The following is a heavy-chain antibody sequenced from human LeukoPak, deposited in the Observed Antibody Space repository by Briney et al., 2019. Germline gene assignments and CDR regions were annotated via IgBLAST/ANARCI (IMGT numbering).Heavy chain of an antibody. CDR3: ARSAGIVVVTPSDY. CDR2: IWYDGSNK. CDR1: GFTFSSYG. D-gene: IGHD3-22*01. V-gene: IGHV3-33*01. J-gene: IGHJ4*02. Sequence: GGSLRLSCAASGFTFSSYGMHWVRQAPGKGLEWVAVIWYDGSNKYYADSVKGRFTIPRDNSKNTLYLQMNSLRAEDTAVYYCARSAGIVVVTPSDYWGQGTLVTVSS.